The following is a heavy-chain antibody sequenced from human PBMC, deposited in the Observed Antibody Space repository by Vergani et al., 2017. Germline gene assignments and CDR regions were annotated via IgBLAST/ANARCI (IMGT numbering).Heavy chain of an antibody. CDR3: ATMPAPQRDYYYYNNV. J-gene: IGHJ6*03. D-gene: IGHD2-2*01. Sequence: QVQLQESGPGLVMSSQTLSLNCSVSGASVNRDIYFWTWIRQHPGKGLDWIGYVTYSGNTHYNPSLKSRLTISIDTSKNLFSLKLDSVTAADTAVYYCATMPAPQRDYYYYNNVWGKGTAVIVSS. CDR2: VTYSGNT. V-gene: IGHV4-31*03. CDR1: GASVNRDIYF.